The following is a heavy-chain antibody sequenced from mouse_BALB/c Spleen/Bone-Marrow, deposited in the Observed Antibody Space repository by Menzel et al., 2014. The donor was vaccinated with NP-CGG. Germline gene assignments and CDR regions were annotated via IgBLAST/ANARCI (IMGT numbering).Heavy chain of an antibody. J-gene: IGHJ2*01. CDR1: GFTFTDYY. CDR3: ARGGNELDY. V-gene: IGHV7-3*02. CDR2: IRNKANGYTT. Sequence: EVNVVESGGGLVQPGGSLRLSCATSGFTFTDYYMSWVRQPPGKALEWLGFIRNKANGYTTEYSASVKGRFAISRDNSQSILYLQMNTLRDEDSSAYYCARGGNELDYWGQGTPLTVSS.